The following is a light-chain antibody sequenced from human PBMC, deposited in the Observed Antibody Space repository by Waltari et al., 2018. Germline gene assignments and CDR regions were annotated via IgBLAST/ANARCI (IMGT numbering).Light chain of an antibody. J-gene: IGLJ3*02. V-gene: IGLV7-43*01. Sequence: QTVVTQEPSLTVSPGGTVTLTCASSTGAVTSGYYPNWFQQKPEQAPRALSYSTSNKHSSPPARFSGSRLGGKAALTLSGVQPEDEAEDYFLLYYGGPWVFGGGTKLTVL. CDR2: STS. CDR3: LLYYGGPWV. CDR1: TGAVTSGYY.